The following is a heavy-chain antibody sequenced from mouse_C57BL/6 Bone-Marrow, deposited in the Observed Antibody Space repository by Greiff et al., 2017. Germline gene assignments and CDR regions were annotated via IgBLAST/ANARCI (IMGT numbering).Heavy chain of an antibody. J-gene: IGHJ2*01. V-gene: IGHV1-52*01. CDR1: GYTFTSYW. D-gene: IGHD1-1*01. CDR3: ARYGLRWYFDY. CDR2: IDPSDSET. Sequence: QVQLQQPGAELVRPGSSVKLSCKASGYTFTSYWMHWVKQRPIQGLEWIGNIDPSDSETHYNQKFKDKATLTVDKSSSTAYMQLSSLTSEDSAVYYCARYGLRWYFDYWGQGTTLTVSS.